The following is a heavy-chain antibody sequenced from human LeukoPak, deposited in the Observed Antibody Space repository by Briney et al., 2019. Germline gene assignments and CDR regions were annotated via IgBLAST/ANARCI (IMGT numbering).Heavy chain of an antibody. V-gene: IGHV3-13*01. CDR3: AKTGMLRRVGYLDV. CDR2: IGTAGDT. D-gene: IGHD1-1*01. Sequence: GGSLRLSCAASGFTFSSYDMHWVRQATGKGLEWVSAIGTAGDTYYPGSVKGRFTISRENAKNSLYLQMNSLRVEDTAVYYCAKTGMLRRVGYLDVWGKGTAVIVSS. J-gene: IGHJ6*04. CDR1: GFTFSSYD.